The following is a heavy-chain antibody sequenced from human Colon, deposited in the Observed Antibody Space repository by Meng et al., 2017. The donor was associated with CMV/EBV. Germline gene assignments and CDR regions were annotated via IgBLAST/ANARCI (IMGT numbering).Heavy chain of an antibody. D-gene: IGHD5-12*01. Sequence: SVKVSCKASGGTFSSYAISWVRQAPGQGLEWMGGIIPIFGTANYAQKFQGRVTITTDESTSTAYMELSSLRSEDTAVYYCARGVIVSGYDWGYFDYWGQGTLVTVSS. J-gene: IGHJ4*02. CDR3: ARGVIVSGYDWGYFDY. CDR2: IIPIFGTA. V-gene: IGHV1-69*05. CDR1: GGTFSSYA.